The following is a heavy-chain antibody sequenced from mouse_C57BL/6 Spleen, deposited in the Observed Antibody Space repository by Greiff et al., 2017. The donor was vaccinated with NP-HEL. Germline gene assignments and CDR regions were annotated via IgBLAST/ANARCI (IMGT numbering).Heavy chain of an antibody. CDR2: IYPSDSET. V-gene: IGHV1-61*01. J-gene: IGHJ3*01. Sequence: QVQLQQPGAELVRPGSSVKLSCKASGYTFTSYWMAWVKQRPGQGLEWIGNIYPSDSETHYNQKFKDKATLTVDKSSSTAYMQLSSLTSEDSAVYYCARSYYGSSFAYWGQGTLVTVSA. D-gene: IGHD1-1*01. CDR1: GYTFTSYW. CDR3: ARSYYGSSFAY.